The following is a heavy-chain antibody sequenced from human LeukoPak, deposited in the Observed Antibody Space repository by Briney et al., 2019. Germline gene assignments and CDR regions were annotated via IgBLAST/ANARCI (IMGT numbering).Heavy chain of an antibody. CDR1: GGTFSSYA. Sequence: SVTVSCKASGGTFSSYAISWVRQAPGQGLEWMGGIIPIFGTANYAQKFQGRVTITADESTSTAYMELSSLRSEDTAVYYCAIGMVRGGDWYWGQGTLVTVSS. V-gene: IGHV1-69*13. J-gene: IGHJ4*02. CDR3: AIGMVRGGDWY. CDR2: IIPIFGTA. D-gene: IGHD3-10*01.